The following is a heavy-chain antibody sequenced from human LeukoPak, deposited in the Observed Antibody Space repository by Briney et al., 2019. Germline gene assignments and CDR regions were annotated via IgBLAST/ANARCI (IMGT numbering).Heavy chain of an antibody. CDR2: ICTSGST. J-gene: IGHJ4*02. V-gene: IGHV4-4*07. CDR3: ARGRIAVAAFYYFDY. D-gene: IGHD6-19*01. CDR1: GGSISSYY. Sequence: SETLSLTCTVSGGSISSYYWSWIRQPAGKGLEWIGRICTSGSTNYNPSLKSRVTMSVDTSKNQFSLKLSSVTAADTAVYYCARGRIAVAAFYYFDYWGQGTLVTVSS.